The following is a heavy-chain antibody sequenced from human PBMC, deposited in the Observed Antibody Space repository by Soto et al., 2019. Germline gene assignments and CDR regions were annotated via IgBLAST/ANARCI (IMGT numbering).Heavy chain of an antibody. J-gene: IGHJ6*02. CDR3: AATTRDYYGMDV. CDR2: FDPEDGET. CDR1: GYTLTELS. V-gene: IGHV1-24*01. Sequence: GASVKVSCKVSGYTLTELSMHWVRQAPGKGLEWTGGFDPEDGETIYAQKFQGGVTMTEDASTDTAYMELSSLRSEDTAVYYCAATTRDYYGMDVWGQGTTVTVSS.